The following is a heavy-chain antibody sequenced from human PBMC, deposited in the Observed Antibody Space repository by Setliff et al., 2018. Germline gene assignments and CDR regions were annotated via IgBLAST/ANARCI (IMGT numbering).Heavy chain of an antibody. J-gene: IGHJ4*02. CDR1: GYTFTNYG. V-gene: IGHV1-18*01. CDR3: ARVTIAVAGYFDF. D-gene: IGHD6-19*01. Sequence: GASVKVSCQASGYTFTNYGVTWVRQAPGQGLEWMGWIGAYNGNTYNAHKFQGRVTMTSDTSTSTAYMELRSLRSDDTAVYYCARVTIAVAGYFDFWGQGTLVTVSS. CDR2: IGAYNGNT.